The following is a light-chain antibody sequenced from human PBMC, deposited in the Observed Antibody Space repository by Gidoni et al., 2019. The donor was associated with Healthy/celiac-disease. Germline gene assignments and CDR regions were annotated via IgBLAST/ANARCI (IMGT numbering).Light chain of an antibody. J-gene: IGKJ1*01. CDR3: QQSYSTTWT. V-gene: IGKV1-39*01. Sequence: DSQMIQSPSSLSASVGDRVTITCRASQSISSYLHCYQQKTAKDPQLLIYAASTLQSAVPSRCSGSGSATDDIITISSLQPEDFATYYCQQSYSTTWTFDQGTKVEIK. CDR2: AAS. CDR1: QSISSY.